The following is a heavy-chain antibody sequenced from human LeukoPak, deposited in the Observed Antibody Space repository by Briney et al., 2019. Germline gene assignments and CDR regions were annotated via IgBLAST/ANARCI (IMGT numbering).Heavy chain of an antibody. Sequence: SETLSLTCTVSGGSISSYYWSWIRQPPRKGLEWIGYIYYSGSTNYNPSLKSRVTISVGTSKNQFSLKLSPVTAADTAVYYCARVVLDAGIAVAGLFDYWGQGTLVTVSS. CDR2: IYYSGST. CDR1: GGSISSYY. V-gene: IGHV4-59*01. D-gene: IGHD6-19*01. CDR3: ARVVLDAGIAVAGLFDY. J-gene: IGHJ4*02.